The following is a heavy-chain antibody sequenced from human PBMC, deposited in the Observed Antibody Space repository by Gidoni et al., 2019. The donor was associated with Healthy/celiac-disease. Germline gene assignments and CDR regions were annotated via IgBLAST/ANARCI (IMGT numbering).Heavy chain of an antibody. CDR2: IIPILGIA. J-gene: IGHJ4*02. Sequence: QVQLVQSGAEVKKPGSSVKVSCKASGSTFSSYAISWLRQAPGQGLEWMGRIIPILGIANYAQKFQGRVTCTADKSTSTAYMELSSLRSEDTAVYYCARSHYVWGSYRYSHSLDYWGQGTLVTVSS. CDR3: ARSHYVWGSYRYSHSLDY. CDR1: GSTFSSYA. D-gene: IGHD3-16*02. V-gene: IGHV1-69*09.